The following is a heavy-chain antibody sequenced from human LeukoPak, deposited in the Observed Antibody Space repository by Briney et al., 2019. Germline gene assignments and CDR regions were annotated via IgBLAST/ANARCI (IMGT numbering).Heavy chain of an antibody. D-gene: IGHD3-16*02. CDR1: GYTFTGYY. CDR2: INPNSGGT. Sequence: ASVKVSCKASGYTFTGYYMHWVRQAPGQGLEWMGWINPNSGGTNYAQKFQGRVTMTRDTSISTAYMELRSLRSDDTAVYYCARDFDYVWGSYRSPSYYYYGMDVWGQGTTVTVSS. CDR3: ARDFDYVWGSYRSPSYYYYGMDV. J-gene: IGHJ6*02. V-gene: IGHV1-2*02.